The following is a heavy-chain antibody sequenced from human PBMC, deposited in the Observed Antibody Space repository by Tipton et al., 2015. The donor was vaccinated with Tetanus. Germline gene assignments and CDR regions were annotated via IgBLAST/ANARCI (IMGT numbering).Heavy chain of an antibody. D-gene: IGHD3-22*01. CDR3: ARNYDNYQSPDY. J-gene: IGHJ4*02. CDR1: GGSITSGGYY. V-gene: IGHV4-31*03. CDR2: IYYSGST. Sequence: TLSLTCTVSGGSITSGGYYWSWIRQHPGKGLEWIGDIYYSGSTYYNPSLKSRVTISVDTSKNQFSLKLNSVTAADTAVYYCARNYDNYQSPDYWGQGTLVTVSS.